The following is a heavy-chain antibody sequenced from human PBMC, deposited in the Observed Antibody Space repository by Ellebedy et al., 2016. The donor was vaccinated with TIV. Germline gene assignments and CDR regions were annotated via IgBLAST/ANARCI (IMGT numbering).Heavy chain of an antibody. D-gene: IGHD3-22*01. CDR1: GFTFRTYA. CDR3: ARRRGDHYDNSGYLTLED. CDR2: ISYHGSEQ. V-gene: IGHV3-30-3*01. J-gene: IGHJ4*02. Sequence: GESLKISCAASGFTFRTYAXHWLPQAPGKVLEWVAVISYHGSEQYYADSVKGRFTISRDNSKHTLFLQMNSLRAEDTAVYYCARRRGDHYDNSGYLTLEDWGQGTRGTVSS.